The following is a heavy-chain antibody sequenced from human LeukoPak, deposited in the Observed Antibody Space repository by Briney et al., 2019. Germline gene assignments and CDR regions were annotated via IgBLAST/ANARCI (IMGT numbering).Heavy chain of an antibody. CDR1: GFTFSSYG. CDR2: IRYDGSNK. Sequence: GGSLRLSCAASGFTFSSYGMHWVRQAPGKGLEWVAFIRYDGSNKYYADSLKGRFTISRDNAKNSLYLQMNSLRAEDTAVYYCAKVRDIVVVPADFDYWGQGTLVTVSS. CDR3: AKVRDIVVVPADFDY. D-gene: IGHD2-2*01. J-gene: IGHJ4*02. V-gene: IGHV3-30*02.